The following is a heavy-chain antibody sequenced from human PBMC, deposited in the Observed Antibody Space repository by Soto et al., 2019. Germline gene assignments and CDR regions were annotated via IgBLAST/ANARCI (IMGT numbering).Heavy chain of an antibody. Sequence: SETLSLTCTVSGGSISSSSYYWGWIRQPPGKGLEWIGSIYYSGSTYYNPSLKSRVTISVDTSKNQFSLKLSSVTAADTAVYYCASCSGSYYGFDYWGQGTLVTVSS. CDR2: IYYSGST. J-gene: IGHJ4*02. CDR1: GGSISSSSYY. CDR3: ASCSGSYYGFDY. V-gene: IGHV4-39*01. D-gene: IGHD1-26*01.